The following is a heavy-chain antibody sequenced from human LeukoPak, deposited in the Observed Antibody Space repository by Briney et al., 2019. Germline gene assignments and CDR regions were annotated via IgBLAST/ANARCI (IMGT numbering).Heavy chain of an antibody. Sequence: GASVKVSCKASGYTFTSYGISWVRQAPGQGLEWMGWISAYNGNTNYAQKLQGRVTMTTDTSTSTAYMELRSLRSDDTAVYYRARDYGDYLNLGYYYHGMDVWGQGTTVTVSS. V-gene: IGHV1-18*01. CDR1: GYTFTSYG. CDR2: ISAYNGNT. D-gene: IGHD4-17*01. CDR3: ARDYGDYLNLGYYYHGMDV. J-gene: IGHJ6*02.